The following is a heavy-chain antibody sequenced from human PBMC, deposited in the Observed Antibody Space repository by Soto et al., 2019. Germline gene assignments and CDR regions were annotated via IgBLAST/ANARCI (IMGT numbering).Heavy chain of an antibody. Sequence: QVQLVQSGAEEKKPGASVKVSCKASGYTFTSYAMHWVRQAPGQRLEWMGWINAGNGNTKYSQKFQGRVTITRDTSASTAYMALTSLTAEDTAVYYCARSIVVVTALDYWGQGTLVTVSS. CDR2: INAGNGNT. CDR3: ARSIVVVTALDY. D-gene: IGHD2-21*02. J-gene: IGHJ4*02. CDR1: GYTFTSYA. V-gene: IGHV1-3*05.